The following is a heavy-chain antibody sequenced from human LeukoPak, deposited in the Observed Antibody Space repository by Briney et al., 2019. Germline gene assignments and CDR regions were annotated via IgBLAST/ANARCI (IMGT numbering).Heavy chain of an antibody. CDR1: GFTFSGHS. CDR3: GKVIAGAIDY. Sequence: PGGSLRLSCAASGFTFSGHSMTWVRQAPGKGLEWVANINLDGSERFYVDFVKGRFTISRDNADNSMYLQMNSLRAEDKAVYYCGKVIAGAIDYWGQGTLVTVSS. CDR2: INLDGSER. V-gene: IGHV3-7*01. D-gene: IGHD3-16*02. J-gene: IGHJ4*02.